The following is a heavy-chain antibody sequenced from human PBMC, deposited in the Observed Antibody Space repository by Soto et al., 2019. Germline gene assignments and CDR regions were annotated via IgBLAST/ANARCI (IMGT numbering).Heavy chain of an antibody. D-gene: IGHD2-2*01. CDR1: GGSINTYY. Sequence: QVQLQESGPGLVKPSETLSLTCTVSGGSINTYYWSWIRQPPGKGLEWIGYIYFTGSTNYDPSFKSRVTISLDTSKNQFSLKLRSVTAADTAVYYCVRQYCSATSCYPDSWGQGTLVTVSS. CDR2: IYFTGST. J-gene: IGHJ4*02. V-gene: IGHV4-59*08. CDR3: VRQYCSATSCYPDS.